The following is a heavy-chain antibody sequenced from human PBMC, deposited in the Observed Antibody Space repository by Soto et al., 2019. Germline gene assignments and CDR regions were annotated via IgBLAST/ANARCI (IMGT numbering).Heavy chain of an antibody. Sequence: QVQLQQWGAGLLKPSETLSLTCAVYGGSFSGYYWSWIRQPPGKGLEWIGEINHSGSTNYNPSLKSRVTISVDTSKNQFSLKLSSVTAADTAVYYCARGQSPRGLDCWGQGVLVTVSS. D-gene: IGHD2-21*02. CDR2: INHSGST. V-gene: IGHV4-34*01. CDR3: ARGQSPRGLDC. J-gene: IGHJ4*02. CDR1: GGSFSGYY.